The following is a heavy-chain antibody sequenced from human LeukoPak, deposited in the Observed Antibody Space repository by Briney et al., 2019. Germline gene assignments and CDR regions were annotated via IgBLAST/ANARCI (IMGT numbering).Heavy chain of an antibody. J-gene: IGHJ4*02. CDR3: ARGENSKTYPVSGY. CDR1: GFTFSSYG. CDR2: ISSDGSSK. D-gene: IGHD2/OR15-2a*01. V-gene: IGHV3-30*03. Sequence: GGSLRLSCAASGFTFSSYGMHWVRQAPGKGLEWVAVISSDGSSKYYIDSVKGRFTISRDNSKNTLFLQMNSLRAEDTAVCYCARGENSKTYPVSGYWGQGTLVTVSS.